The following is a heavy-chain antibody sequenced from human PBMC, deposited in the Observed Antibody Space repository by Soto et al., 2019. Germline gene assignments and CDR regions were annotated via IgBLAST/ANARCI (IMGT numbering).Heavy chain of an antibody. J-gene: IGHJ3*02. CDR3: ARDKNPADDAFDI. D-gene: IGHD2-2*01. CDR2: ISSSSSYI. V-gene: IGHV3-21*01. Sequence: GGSLRLSCAASGFTFSSYSMNWVRQAPGKGLEWVSSISSSSSYIYYADSVKGRFTISRDNAKNSLYLQMNSLRAEDTAVYYCARDKNPADDAFDIWGQGTMVTVSS. CDR1: GFTFSSYS.